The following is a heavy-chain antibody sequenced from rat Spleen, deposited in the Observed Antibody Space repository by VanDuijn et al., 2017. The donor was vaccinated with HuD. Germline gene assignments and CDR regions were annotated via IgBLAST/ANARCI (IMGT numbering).Heavy chain of an antibody. D-gene: IGHD1-6*01. CDR3: AREGYVYNGLFGVMDA. CDR1: GFSLTSYH. J-gene: IGHJ4*01. V-gene: IGHV2-43*01. CDR2: IWTGGST. Sequence: QVQLKESGPGLVQPSQTLSLTCTVSGFSLTSYHVSWVRQSPGKGLEWMGAIWTGGSTAYNSLLKSRLSISRDISTSQVFLKMNSLQNEDKATYYRAREGYVYNGLFGVMDAWGQGASVTVSS.